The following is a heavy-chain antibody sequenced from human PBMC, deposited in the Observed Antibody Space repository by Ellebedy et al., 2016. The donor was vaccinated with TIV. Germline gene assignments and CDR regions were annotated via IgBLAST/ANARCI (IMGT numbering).Heavy chain of an antibody. V-gene: IGHV3-30*03. CDR2: ISYDGSKK. Sequence: PGGSLRLSCAASGFSFSRYSMNRVRQTPGKGLEWVAVISYDGSKKYYADSVMGRFTISRDNSNNTLYLQMHSLRPEDTSVYYCARDQGYGSGSFTGFDYWGQGALVTVSS. CDR3: ARDQGYGSGSFTGFDY. D-gene: IGHD3-10*01. J-gene: IGHJ4*02. CDR1: GFSFSRYS.